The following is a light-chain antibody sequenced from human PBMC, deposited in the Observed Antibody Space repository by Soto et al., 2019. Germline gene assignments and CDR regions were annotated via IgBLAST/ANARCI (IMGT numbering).Light chain of an antibody. V-gene: IGLV2-14*01. CDR1: SSDVGAYKY. CDR3: ISYTSSDTYV. CDR2: DVS. J-gene: IGLJ1*01. Sequence: QSALTQPASVSGSPGQSITISCTGTSSDVGAYKYVSWYQQHPGKAPKLMIYDVSSRPSGVSNRFSGSKSGNTASLIISGLQAEDEADYYCISYTSSDTYVFGTGTKLT.